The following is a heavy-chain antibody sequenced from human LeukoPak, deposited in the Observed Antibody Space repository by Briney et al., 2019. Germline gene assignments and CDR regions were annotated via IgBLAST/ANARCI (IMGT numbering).Heavy chain of an antibody. V-gene: IGHV3-11*01. CDR2: ISPTGGAL. Sequence: GGSQRLSCAASGFTFRDYYMCWIRQTPGKGLEWVSYISPTGGALYYADSVKGRFAISRDNGQNSLFLQMNGLRAEDTALYYCAKDILAAGLFFDYWGQGTLVTVSS. CDR1: GFTFRDYY. J-gene: IGHJ4*02. D-gene: IGHD6-13*01. CDR3: AKDILAAGLFFDY.